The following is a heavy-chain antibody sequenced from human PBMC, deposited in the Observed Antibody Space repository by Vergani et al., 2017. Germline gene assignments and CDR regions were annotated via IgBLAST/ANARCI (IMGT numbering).Heavy chain of an antibody. J-gene: IGHJ3*02. CDR1: GFNVGHYW. Sequence: EVQLVESGGDFVQPGGSLTLSCAASGFNVGHYWMSWVRQAPGKGLEWVSSISRSGDITYYADSVRGRFTVSRDNSKNTLYLQMNSLRAEDTAVYYCAKETEWELTGAFDIWGQGTMVTVSS. V-gene: IGHV3-23*04. CDR3: AKETEWELTGAFDI. CDR2: ISRSGDIT. D-gene: IGHD1-26*01.